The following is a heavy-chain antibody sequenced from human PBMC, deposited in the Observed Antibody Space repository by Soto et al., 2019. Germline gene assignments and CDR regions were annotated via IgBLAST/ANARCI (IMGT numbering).Heavy chain of an antibody. J-gene: IGHJ4*02. D-gene: IGHD3-22*01. V-gene: IGHV4-39*01. CDR3: ARLTRTIIAV. Sequence: QLQLQESGPGLVKPSETLSLTCTVSGGTINSTSYYWGWIRQPPGKGLEWIGRIYYSGSTYYNPSLKSRVTIAVDTSKNQFSRKLSSVTAADTAVYYCARLTRTIIAVWGQGTLVTVSS. CDR1: GGTINSTSYY. CDR2: IYYSGST.